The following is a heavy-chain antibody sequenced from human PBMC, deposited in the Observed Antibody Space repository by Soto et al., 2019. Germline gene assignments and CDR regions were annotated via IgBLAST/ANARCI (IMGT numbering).Heavy chain of an antibody. Sequence: PSETLSLTCTVSGGSISSGGYYWSWIRQPPGKGLEWIGSIYYSGSTYYNPSLKSRVTVSVDTSKNQFPLKLSSVTAADTAVYYCARHPSDFWFDPWGQGTLVTVSS. J-gene: IGHJ5*02. CDR3: ARHPSDFWFDP. CDR1: GGSISSGGYY. D-gene: IGHD2-21*02. V-gene: IGHV4-39*01. CDR2: IYYSGST.